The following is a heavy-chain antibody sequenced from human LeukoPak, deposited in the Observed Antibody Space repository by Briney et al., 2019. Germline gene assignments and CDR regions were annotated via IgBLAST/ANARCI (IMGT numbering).Heavy chain of an antibody. CDR2: IYYSGST. D-gene: IGHD4-17*01. CDR3: ATLYGDYERWFDP. Sequence: SWIRQPPGKGLEWIGYIYYSGSTYYNPSLKSRVTISVDTSKNQFSLKLSSVTAADTAVYYCATLYGDYERWFDPWGQGTLVTVSS. V-gene: IGHV4-30-4*01. J-gene: IGHJ5*02.